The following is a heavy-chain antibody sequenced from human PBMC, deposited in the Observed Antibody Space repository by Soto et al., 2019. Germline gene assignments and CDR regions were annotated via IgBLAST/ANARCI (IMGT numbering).Heavy chain of an antibody. V-gene: IGHV4-4*02. J-gene: IGHJ4*02. CDR2: IYHSGST. CDR3: ARGPDHSKVGY. Sequence: PSDTLSLTCAVSGDSISSDKWWSWVRQPPGKGLEWIGYIYHSGSTYYNPSLKSRVTISVDRSKNQFSLKLSSVTTTDTAVYYCARGPDHSKVGYWGQGTLVTVS. CDR1: GDSISSDKW. D-gene: IGHD4-4*01.